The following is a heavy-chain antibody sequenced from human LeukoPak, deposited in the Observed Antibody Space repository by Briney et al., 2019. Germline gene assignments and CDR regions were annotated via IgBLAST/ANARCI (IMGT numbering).Heavy chain of an antibody. Sequence: PGGSLRLSCAASGFPVSGYYMSWVRQAPGKGLEWVSVIYSGGTTYYADSVKGRFTISRDESKNTMYLQMNSLRAEDTAVYYCARDRSQYIWGQGTLVTVSS. CDR2: IYSGGTT. J-gene: IGHJ4*02. CDR1: GFPVSGYY. D-gene: IGHD1-1*01. CDR3: ARDRSQYI. V-gene: IGHV3-53*01.